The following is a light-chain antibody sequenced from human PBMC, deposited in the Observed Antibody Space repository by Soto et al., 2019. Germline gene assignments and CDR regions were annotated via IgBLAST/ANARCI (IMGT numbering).Light chain of an antibody. Sequence: DIPMTQSPSSLSASVGDRVTITCRASQSVSSYLNWYQQKPGKAPKVLIYAASALQSGVPARFSGSGYGTDFTLTIDSLQPEDFATYYCQQSYSTPWTFGQGTKVEIK. CDR3: QQSYSTPWT. J-gene: IGKJ1*01. CDR2: AAS. V-gene: IGKV1-39*01. CDR1: QSVSSY.